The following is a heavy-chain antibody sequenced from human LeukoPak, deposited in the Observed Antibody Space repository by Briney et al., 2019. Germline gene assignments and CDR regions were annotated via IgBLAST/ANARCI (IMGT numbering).Heavy chain of an antibody. V-gene: IGHV1-2*06. CDR1: GYTFTSFD. CDR2: INPNSGGT. J-gene: IGHJ4*02. CDR3: AREMMYSGDY. Sequence: ASVKVSCKASGYTFTSFDFNWVRQAPGQGLEWMGRINPNSGGTNYAQKFQGRVTMTRDTSISTAYMELSRLRSDDTAVYYCAREMMYSGDYWGQGTLVTVSS. D-gene: IGHD5-18*01.